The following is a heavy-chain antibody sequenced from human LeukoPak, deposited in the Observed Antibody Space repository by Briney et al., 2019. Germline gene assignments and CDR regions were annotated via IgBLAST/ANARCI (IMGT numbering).Heavy chain of an antibody. CDR1: GFTFSSYW. J-gene: IGHJ5*02. D-gene: IGHD6-19*01. CDR3: ARGRANQWLVFSSDWFDP. V-gene: IGHV3-74*01. Sequence: PGGSLRLSCAASGFTFSSYWMHWVRQAPGKGLVWVSRINSDGSSTSYADSVKGRFTISRDNAKNTLYLQMNSLRAEDTAVYYCARGRANQWLVFSSDWFDPWGQGTLVTVSS. CDR2: INSDGSST.